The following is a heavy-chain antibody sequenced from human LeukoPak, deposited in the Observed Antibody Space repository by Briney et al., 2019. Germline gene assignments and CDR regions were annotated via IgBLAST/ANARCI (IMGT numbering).Heavy chain of an antibody. CDR3: ARDSRGSSWFFDY. Sequence: PEGSLRLSCAASGFTFSSYSMNWVRQAPGKGLEWVSSISSSSSYIYYADSVKGRFTISRDNAKNSLYLQMNSLRVEDTAVYYCARDSRGSSWFFDYWGQGALVTVSS. V-gene: IGHV3-21*01. CDR2: ISSSSSYI. D-gene: IGHD6-13*01. CDR1: GFTFSSYS. J-gene: IGHJ4*02.